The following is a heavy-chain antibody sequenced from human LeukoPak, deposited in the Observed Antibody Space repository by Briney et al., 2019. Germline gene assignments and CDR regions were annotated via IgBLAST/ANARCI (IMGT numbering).Heavy chain of an antibody. CDR1: GFTFSSYA. CDR3: AKRTDVLTGYYNA. J-gene: IGHJ5*02. V-gene: IGHV3-23*01. D-gene: IGHD3-9*01. CDR2: VSGSGGST. Sequence: GGSLRLSCAASGFTFSSYAMSWVRQASGKGLEWVSYVSGSGGSTYYADSVKGRFTISRDNSNNALYLQMNSLRGDDTAVYYCAKRTDVLTGYYNAWGLGTLVTVSS.